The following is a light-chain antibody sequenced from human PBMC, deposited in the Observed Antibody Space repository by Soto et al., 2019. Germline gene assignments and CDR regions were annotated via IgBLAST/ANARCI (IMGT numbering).Light chain of an antibody. CDR3: LQGTHWPPT. Sequence: DVVLTHSPLALPVTPGQPAPISFIASQMLVYSDGNTYLNWFQQRPGQSPRRLIYKVSNRDSGVPDRFSGSGSGTDFTLKISRLEAEDGGVYYCLQGTHWPPTFGQGTRVDIK. CDR1: QMLVYSDGNTY. V-gene: IGKV2-30*01. J-gene: IGKJ1*01. CDR2: KVS.